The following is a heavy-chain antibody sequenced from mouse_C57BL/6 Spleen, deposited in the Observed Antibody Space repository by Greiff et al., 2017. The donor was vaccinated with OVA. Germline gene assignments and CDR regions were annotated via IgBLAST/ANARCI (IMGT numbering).Heavy chain of an antibody. CDR2: INPSTGGT. CDR3: ARWGNYGSSYYFDY. CDR1: GYSFTGYY. D-gene: IGHD1-1*01. J-gene: IGHJ2*01. Sequence: EVQVVESGPELVKPGASVKISCKASGYSFTGYYMNWVKQSPEKSLEWIGEINPSTGGTTYNQKFKAKATLTVDKSSSTAYMQLKSLTSEDSAVYYCARWGNYGSSYYFDYWGQGTTLTVSS. V-gene: IGHV1-42*01.